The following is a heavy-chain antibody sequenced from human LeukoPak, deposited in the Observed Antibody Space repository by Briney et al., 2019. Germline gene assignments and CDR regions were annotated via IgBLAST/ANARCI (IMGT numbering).Heavy chain of an antibody. CDR3: ASDYYDILTGDPYNWFDP. CDR1: GYTFTSYD. Sequence: ASVKVSRKASGYTFTSYDINWVRQATGQGLEWMGWMNPNSGNTVYAQKFQGRVTMTRNTSISTAYMELSSLRSEDTAVYYCASDYYDILTGDPYNWFDPWGQGTLVTVSS. V-gene: IGHV1-8*01. CDR2: MNPNSGNT. J-gene: IGHJ5*02. D-gene: IGHD3-9*01.